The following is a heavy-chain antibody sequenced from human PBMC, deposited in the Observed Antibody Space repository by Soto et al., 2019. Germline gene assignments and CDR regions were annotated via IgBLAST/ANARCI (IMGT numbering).Heavy chain of an antibody. J-gene: IGHJ4*02. CDR1: GFSFSTYS. D-gene: IGHD6-19*01. V-gene: IGHV3-48*01. CDR2: ITSSSGTI. Sequence: EVHLVESGGGLVQPGGSLRLSCVASGFSFSTYSMNWVRRAPGKGLEWLSYITSSSGTIYYADSVKGRFTISRDNAQNSLFLHINSLRAEDTGVYYCARDRIAVSGTVDCWGQGTLVTVSS. CDR3: ARDRIAVSGTVDC.